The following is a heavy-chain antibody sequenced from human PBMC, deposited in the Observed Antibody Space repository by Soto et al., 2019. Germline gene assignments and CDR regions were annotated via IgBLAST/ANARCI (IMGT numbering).Heavy chain of an antibody. Sequence: QVQLVQSGAEVKKPGSSVKVSCKASGGTFSSYAISWLRQAPGQGLEWMGGIIPIFGTANYAQKFQGRVTITADESTSTAYMELSSLRSEDTAVYYCARGGYSKPGQKIYYYYGMDVWGQGTTATVSS. V-gene: IGHV1-69*01. CDR3: ARGGYSKPGQKIYYYYGMDV. CDR1: GGTFSSYA. D-gene: IGHD5-18*01. CDR2: IIPIFGTA. J-gene: IGHJ6*02.